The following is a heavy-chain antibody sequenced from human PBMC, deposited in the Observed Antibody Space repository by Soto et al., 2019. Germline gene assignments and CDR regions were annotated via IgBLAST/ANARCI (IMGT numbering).Heavy chain of an antibody. D-gene: IGHD3-10*01. CDR3: VIVVSVSSGSFGGY. V-gene: IGHV1-18*01. CDR2: ISTHTGNT. Sequence: QVQLVQSGAEVKKPGASVRVSCKASGYTFDSYGLNWVRQAPGQGLEWMGWISTHTGNTDYPQRIQGRGTMTTDKSTSTAFLDLRSLPSDATAVYYCVIVVSVSSGSFGGYWGQGPLVSVSS. J-gene: IGHJ4*02. CDR1: GYTFDSYG.